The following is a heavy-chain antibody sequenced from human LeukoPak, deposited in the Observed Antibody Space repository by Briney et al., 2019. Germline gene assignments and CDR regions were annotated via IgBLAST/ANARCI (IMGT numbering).Heavy chain of an antibody. CDR1: GFTFSAYG. CDR2: IRYDGGNK. Sequence: GESLRLSCAASGFTFSAYGIHWDRQAPGKGLEWVAFIRYDGGNKYYADSVQGRFTISRDNSKNTLCLQMNSLRAEDAAVYYCARCQTNTEDPDAFDIWGQGTMVTVSS. CDR3: ARCQTNTEDPDAFDI. D-gene: IGHD1-1*01. V-gene: IGHV3-30*02. J-gene: IGHJ3*02.